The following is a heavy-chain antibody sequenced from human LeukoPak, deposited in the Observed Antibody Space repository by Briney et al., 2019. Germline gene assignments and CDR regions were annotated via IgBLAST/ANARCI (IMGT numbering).Heavy chain of an antibody. CDR3: ARALGENWFDP. CDR1: GFTFSSYS. CDR2: ISSSSSYI. V-gene: IGHV3-21*01. D-gene: IGHD3-10*01. Sequence: GGSLRLSCAPSGFTFSSYSMNWVRQAPGKGLEWVSSISSSSSYIYYADSVKGRFTISRDNAKNSLYLQMNSLRAEDTAVYYCARALGENWFDPWGQGTLVTVSS. J-gene: IGHJ5*02.